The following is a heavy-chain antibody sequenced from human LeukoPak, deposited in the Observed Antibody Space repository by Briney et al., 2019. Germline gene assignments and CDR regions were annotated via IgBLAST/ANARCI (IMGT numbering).Heavy chain of an antibody. V-gene: IGHV3-30*02. D-gene: IGHD6-19*01. Sequence: SGGSLRLSCAASGFTFSSYGMHWVRQAPGKGLEWVAFIRYDGSNKYYADSVKGRFTISRDNSKNTLYLQMNSLRAEDTAVYYCAKDQGYSSGWYGPRVDYGMDVWGQGTTVTVSS. CDR3: AKDQGYSSGWYGPRVDYGMDV. CDR2: IRYDGSNK. J-gene: IGHJ6*02. CDR1: GFTFSSYG.